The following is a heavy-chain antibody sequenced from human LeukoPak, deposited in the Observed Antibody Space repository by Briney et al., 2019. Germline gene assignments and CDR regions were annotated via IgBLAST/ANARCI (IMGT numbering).Heavy chain of an antibody. CDR1: GYTFTVGD. V-gene: IGHV1-8*01. J-gene: IGHJ4*02. CDR2: MNPNSANT. CDR3: ARGPPESSNSDY. D-gene: IGHD6-13*01. Sequence: ASVKVSCKSSGYTFTVGDINWVRQATGQGLEWMGWMNPNSANTGYAQKFQGRVTMTRNTSISTAYMELSSLRSEDTAVYYCARGPPESSNSDYWGQGTLVTVSS.